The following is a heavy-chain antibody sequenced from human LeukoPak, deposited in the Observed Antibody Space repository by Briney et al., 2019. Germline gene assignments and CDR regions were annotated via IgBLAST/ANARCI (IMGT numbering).Heavy chain of an antibody. D-gene: IGHD3-10*01. CDR1: GGSVSSGSYH. J-gene: IGHJ5*02. V-gene: IGHV4-61*01. Sequence: SETLSLTCTVSGGSVSSGSYHWSWIRQPPGKGLEWIGYIYYSGSTNYNPSLKSRVTISVDTSKNQFSLKLSSVTAADTAVYYCARSYRGKFDPWGQGTLVTVSS. CDR3: ARSYRGKFDP. CDR2: IYYSGST.